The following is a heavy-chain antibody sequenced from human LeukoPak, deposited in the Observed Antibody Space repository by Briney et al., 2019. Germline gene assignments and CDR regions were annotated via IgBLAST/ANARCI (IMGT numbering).Heavy chain of an antibody. J-gene: IGHJ4*02. CDR2: IYYSGST. D-gene: IGHD3-3*01. V-gene: IGHV4-31*03. CDR1: GGSISSGGYY. CDR3: AMLRFLEWSYDY. Sequence: PSETLSLTCTVSGGSISSGGYYWSWIRQHPGTGLEWIGYIYYSGSTYYNPSLKSRVTISVDTSKNQFSLKLSSVTAADTAVYYCAMLRFLEWSYDYWGQGTLVTVSS.